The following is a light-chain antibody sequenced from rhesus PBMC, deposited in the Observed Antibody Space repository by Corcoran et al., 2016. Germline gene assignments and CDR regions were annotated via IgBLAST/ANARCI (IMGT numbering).Light chain of an antibody. J-gene: IGKJ4*01. V-gene: IGKV1-22*01. CDR1: QGIYSW. CDR3: QPYTIRPLT. CDR2: KAS. Sequence: DIQMTQSPSSLSASVGDTVTITCRASQGIYSWLAWYQQKPGKAPKLLIYKASSVRSGVPSRFSGSGSGTDFTLTISSLQSEDFATYYCQPYTIRPLTFGGGTKVEIK.